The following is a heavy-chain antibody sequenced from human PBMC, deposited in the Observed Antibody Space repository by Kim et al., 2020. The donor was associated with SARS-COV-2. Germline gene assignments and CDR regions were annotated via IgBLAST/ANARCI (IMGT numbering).Heavy chain of an antibody. Sequence: GESLKISCKGSGYSFTSYWIVWVRQMPGKGLEWMGIIYPGDSDTRYSPSFQGQVTISADKSISTAYLQWSSLKASDTAMYYCARHTGRGNYYYYGMDVWGQGTTVTVSS. D-gene: IGHD3-10*01. CDR3: ARHTGRGNYYYYGMDV. CDR1: GYSFTSYW. J-gene: IGHJ6*02. V-gene: IGHV5-51*01. CDR2: IYPGDSDT.